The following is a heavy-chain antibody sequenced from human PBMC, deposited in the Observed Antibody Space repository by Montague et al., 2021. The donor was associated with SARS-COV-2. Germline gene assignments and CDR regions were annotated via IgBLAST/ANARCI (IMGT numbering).Heavy chain of an antibody. J-gene: IGHJ5*02. CDR1: GGSISSSSYY. CDR2: NYYSGST. CDR3: ERLVWFGELSSENWFDP. D-gene: IGHD3-10*01. V-gene: IGHV4-39*01. Sequence: SETLSLTCTVSGGSISSSSYYWGWLRQPPGKGLEWIGSNYYSGSTYYNSSLKSRVTISVDTSKNQFSLKLDTVAAADTAVYYCERLVWFGELSSENWFDPWGQGTLVTVSS.